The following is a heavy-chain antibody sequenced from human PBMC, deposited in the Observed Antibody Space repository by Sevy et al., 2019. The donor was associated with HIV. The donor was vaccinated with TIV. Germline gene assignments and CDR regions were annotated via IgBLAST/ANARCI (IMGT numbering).Heavy chain of an antibody. CDR3: AGENAWGRGYS. Sequence: SETLSLTCTVSGGSITSLYWNWIRQPPRKGLEWIANIYYNGHINYNPSLKSRVTLSLDMSKNQFSLRLSSVTAADTAMYYCAGENAWGRGYSWGQGTLVTVSS. D-gene: IGHD1-26*01. J-gene: IGHJ4*02. V-gene: IGHV4-59*08. CDR1: GGSITSLY. CDR2: IYYNGHI.